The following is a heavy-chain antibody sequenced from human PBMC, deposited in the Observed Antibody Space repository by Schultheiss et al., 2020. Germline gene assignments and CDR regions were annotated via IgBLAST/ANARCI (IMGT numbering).Heavy chain of an antibody. D-gene: IGHD3-3*01. CDR2: IWYDGSNK. V-gene: IGHV3-33*01. Sequence: GGSLRLSCAASGFTFSSYGMHWVRQAPGKGLEWVAVIWYDGSNKYYADSVKGRFTISRDNSKNTLYLQMNSLRAEDTAVYYCARTPHYYDFWSGLVFDYWGQGTLVTVSS. CDR1: GFTFSSYG. CDR3: ARTPHYYDFWSGLVFDY. J-gene: IGHJ4*02.